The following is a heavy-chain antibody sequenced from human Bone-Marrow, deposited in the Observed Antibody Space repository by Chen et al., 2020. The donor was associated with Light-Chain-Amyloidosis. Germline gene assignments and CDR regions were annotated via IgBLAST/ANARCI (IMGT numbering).Heavy chain of an antibody. CDR2: IYYSWSS. Sequence: QVQLQVSGPGLVKPSQTLSLTCTVSGGSISSGDYYWSWIRQPPGKGLEWIGYIYYSWSSHFNPSLKSRVTMSLDTSKNQFSRKLNSVTAADTAVFYCARGDYDLGYFDYWGQGMLVTVSS. J-gene: IGHJ4*02. D-gene: IGHD3-3*01. CDR1: GGSISSGDYY. CDR3: ARGDYDLGYFDY. V-gene: IGHV4-30-4*01.